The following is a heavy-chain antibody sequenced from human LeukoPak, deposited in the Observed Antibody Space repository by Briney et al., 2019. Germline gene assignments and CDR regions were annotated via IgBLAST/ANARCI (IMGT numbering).Heavy chain of an antibody. Sequence: GGSLRLSCAASGFTFSTYWMTWIRQAPGKGLEWVANIKQDGSEKYYVDSVKGRFTISRDNAKNSLYLETNSLRVEDTAVYYCARLSPVTMISVSYWYFDLWGRGTLVTVSS. D-gene: IGHD3-22*01. CDR3: ARLSPVTMISVSYWYFDL. CDR2: IKQDGSEK. V-gene: IGHV3-7*01. J-gene: IGHJ2*01. CDR1: GFTFSTYW.